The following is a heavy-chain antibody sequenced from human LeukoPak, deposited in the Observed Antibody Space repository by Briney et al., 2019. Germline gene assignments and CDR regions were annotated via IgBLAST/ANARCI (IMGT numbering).Heavy chain of an antibody. CDR3: ARVGSSSGYYDY. D-gene: IGHD3-22*01. CDR2: MNPNSGNT. Sequence: ASVKVSCKASGYTFTSYDINWVRQATGQGLEWMGWMNPNSGNTGYAQKFQGRVTMTRNTSISTAYMELSSLRSEDTAVYYCARVGSSSGYYDYWGQGTLVTVSS. CDR1: GYTFTSYD. J-gene: IGHJ4*02. V-gene: IGHV1-8*01.